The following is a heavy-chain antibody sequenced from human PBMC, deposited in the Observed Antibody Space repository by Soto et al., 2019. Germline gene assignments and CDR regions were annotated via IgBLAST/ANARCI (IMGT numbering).Heavy chain of an antibody. J-gene: IGHJ6*02. D-gene: IGHD3-10*01. CDR3: ARGAGFGELWGYYGMDV. V-gene: IGHV4-30-4*01. CDR2: IYYSGST. CDR1: GGSISSGDYY. Sequence: SETLSLTCTVSGGSISSGDYYWSWIRQPPGKGLEWIGYIYYSGSTYYNPSLKSQVTISVDTSKNQFSLKLSSVTAADTAVYYCARGAGFGELWGYYGMDVWGQGTTVTVSS.